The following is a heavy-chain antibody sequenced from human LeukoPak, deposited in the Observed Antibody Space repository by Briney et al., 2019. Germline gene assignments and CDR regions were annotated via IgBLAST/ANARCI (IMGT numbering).Heavy chain of an antibody. CDR1: GFTFSNSA. CDR2: ISYDGNNK. D-gene: IGHD3-10*01. CDR3: ARDITMVRGVSYYFDY. Sequence: GGSLRLSCTASGFTFSNSAMHWVRQAPGKGLEWVAFISYDGNNKYYADSVKGRFTISRDNSKNTLYLQMNSLRAEDTAVYYCARDITMVRGVSYYFDYWGQGTLVTVSS. V-gene: IGHV3-30-3*01. J-gene: IGHJ4*02.